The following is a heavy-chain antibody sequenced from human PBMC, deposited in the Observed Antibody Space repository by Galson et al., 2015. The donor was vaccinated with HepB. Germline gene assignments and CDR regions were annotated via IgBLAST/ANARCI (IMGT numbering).Heavy chain of an antibody. D-gene: IGHD5-18*01. CDR2: IWADGSNK. J-gene: IGHJ4*02. V-gene: IGHV3-33*01. CDR1: GFTFGSSG. Sequence: SLLLSFAASGFTFGSSGMHWVRQAPGAGLEWVAGIWADGSNKFHADSVKGLFTISRDNSKMTLYLQMNSLRAEDTAVYYCARDGSGNNVGSYFDYWGQGILVTVSS. CDR3: ARDGSGNNVGSYFDY.